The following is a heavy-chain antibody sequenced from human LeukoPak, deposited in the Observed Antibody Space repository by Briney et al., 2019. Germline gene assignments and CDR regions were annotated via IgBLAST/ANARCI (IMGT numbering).Heavy chain of an antibody. CDR3: ARRWGAAAATPRGY. V-gene: IGHV3-21*01. D-gene: IGHD6-13*01. J-gene: IGHJ4*02. CDR1: GFTFSSYS. Sequence: GVSLRLSCAASGFTFSSYSMNWVRQAPGKGLEWVSSISSSSSYIYYADSVKGRFTISRDNAKNSLYLQMNSLRAEDTAVYYCARRWGAAAATPRGYWGQGTLLTVSS. CDR2: ISSSSSYI.